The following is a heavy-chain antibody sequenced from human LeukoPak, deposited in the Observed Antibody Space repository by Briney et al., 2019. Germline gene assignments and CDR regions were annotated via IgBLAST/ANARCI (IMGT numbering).Heavy chain of an antibody. CDR1: GFILGSFS. Sequence: GGSLRLSCAASGFILGSFSMNWVRQAPGKGLEWVAVISYDGSNKYYADSVKGRFTISRDNSKNTLYLQMNSLRAEDTAVYYCAKDGYDSSGYYFDYYYYGMDVWGQGTTVTVSS. CDR2: ISYDGSNK. D-gene: IGHD3-22*01. V-gene: IGHV3-30*18. J-gene: IGHJ6*02. CDR3: AKDGYDSSGYYFDYYYYGMDV.